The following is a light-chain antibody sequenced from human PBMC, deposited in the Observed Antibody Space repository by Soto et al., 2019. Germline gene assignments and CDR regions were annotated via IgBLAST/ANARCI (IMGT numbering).Light chain of an antibody. CDR1: SSDVGGYNY. CDR2: EVS. J-gene: IGLJ3*02. Sequence: QSVLTQPASVSGSPGQSITISCTGTSSDVGGYNYVSWFQQHPGKAPKLKIYEVSNRPSGVSNRFSGSKSGYTASLTISELQAEDEADYYCTSFTSSSTWVFGAGTK. CDR3: TSFTSSSTWV. V-gene: IGLV2-14*03.